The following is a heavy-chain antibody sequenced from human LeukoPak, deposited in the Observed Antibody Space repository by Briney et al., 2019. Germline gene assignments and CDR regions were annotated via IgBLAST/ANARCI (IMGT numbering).Heavy chain of an antibody. J-gene: IGHJ4*02. CDR2: ISSSSSTI. V-gene: IGHV3-48*02. CDR3: ARGRFHSIAAAGTPLSY. CDR1: GFTFSSYS. D-gene: IGHD6-13*01. Sequence: GGSLRLSCAASGFTFSSYSMNWVRQAPGKGLEWVSYISSSSSTIYYADPVKGRFTISRDNAKDSLYLQMNSLRDEDTAVYYCARGRFHSIAAAGTPLSYWGQGTLVTVSS.